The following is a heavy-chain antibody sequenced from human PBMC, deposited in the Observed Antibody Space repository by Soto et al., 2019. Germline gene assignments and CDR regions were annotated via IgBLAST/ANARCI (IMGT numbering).Heavy chain of an antibody. J-gene: IGHJ6*02. V-gene: IGHV5-10-1*01. D-gene: IGHD2-2*01. Sequence: GESLKISCKGSGYSFTSYWISWVRQMPGKGLEWMGRIDPSDSYTNYSPSFQGHVTISADKSISTAYLQWSSLKASDTAMYYCASALVYFSSTSCYGGIYYYYYGMDVWGQGTTVTVSS. CDR3: ASALVYFSSTSCYGGIYYYYYGMDV. CDR2: IDPSDSYT. CDR1: GYSFTSYW.